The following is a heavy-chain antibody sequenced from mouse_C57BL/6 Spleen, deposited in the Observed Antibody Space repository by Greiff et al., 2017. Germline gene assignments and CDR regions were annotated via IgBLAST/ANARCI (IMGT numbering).Heavy chain of an antibody. J-gene: IGHJ2*01. Sequence: EVKLQESGPGLVKPSQSLSLTCSVTGYSITSGYYWNWIRQFPGNKLEWMGYISYDGSNNYNPSLKNRISFTRDTSNNQFFLKLNSVTTEDTATYYCARAPPSYYFDYWGQGTTLTVSS. V-gene: IGHV3-6*01. CDR3: ARAPPSYYFDY. CDR1: GYSITSGYY. CDR2: ISYDGSN. D-gene: IGHD1-1*01.